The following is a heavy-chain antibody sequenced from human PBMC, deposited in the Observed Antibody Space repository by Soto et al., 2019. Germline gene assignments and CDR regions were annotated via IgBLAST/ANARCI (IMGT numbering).Heavy chain of an antibody. D-gene: IGHD6-13*01. V-gene: IGHV3-23*01. CDR2: ISGSGGST. J-gene: IGHJ4*02. CDR3: AKENGYSSSWFEFDY. CDR1: GFTFSSYA. Sequence: GGSLRLSCAASGFTFSSYAMSWVRQAPGKGLEWVSAISGSGGSTYYADTVKGRITISRDNSKKTLYLQMNSLRAEDTAVYYCAKENGYSSSWFEFDYWGQGTLVTVSS.